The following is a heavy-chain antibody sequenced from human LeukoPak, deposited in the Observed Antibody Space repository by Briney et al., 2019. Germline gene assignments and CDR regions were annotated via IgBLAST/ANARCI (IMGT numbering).Heavy chain of an antibody. CDR1: GFTVSSNY. CDR2: ISSSSSTI. V-gene: IGHV3-48*04. J-gene: IGHJ4*02. Sequence: PGGSLRLSCAASGFTVSSNYMSWVRQAPGKGLEWVSYISSSSSTIYYVDSVRGRFTISRDNAKNSLYLQMNSLRAEDTAVYYCARDFSFWGQGTLVTVSS. CDR3: ARDFSF.